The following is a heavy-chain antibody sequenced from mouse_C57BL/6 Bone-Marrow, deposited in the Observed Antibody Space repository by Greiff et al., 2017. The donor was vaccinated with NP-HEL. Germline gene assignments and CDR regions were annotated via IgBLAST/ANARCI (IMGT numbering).Heavy chain of an antibody. Sequence: EVKVVESGGGLVQPGGSLKLSCAASGFTFSDYGMAWVRQAPRKGPEWVAFISNLAYSIYYADTVTGRFTISRENAKNTLYLEMSSLRSEDTAMYYCARRGDYGNLFAYWGQGTLVTVSA. J-gene: IGHJ3*01. CDR1: GFTFSDYG. CDR3: ARRGDYGNLFAY. CDR2: ISNLAYSI. D-gene: IGHD2-1*01. V-gene: IGHV5-15*01.